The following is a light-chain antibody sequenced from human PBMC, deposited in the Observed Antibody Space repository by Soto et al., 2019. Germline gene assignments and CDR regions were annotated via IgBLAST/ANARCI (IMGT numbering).Light chain of an antibody. J-gene: IGKJ1*01. CDR2: DAS. CDR1: QSISSW. CDR3: QQYKSYSRT. V-gene: IGKV1-5*01. Sequence: GDRVTITCRASQSISSWLAWYQQKPGKAPKLLIYDASSLESGVPSRFSGSGSGTEFTLTIGSLQPDDFATYYCQQYKSYSRTFGQGTKVEIK.